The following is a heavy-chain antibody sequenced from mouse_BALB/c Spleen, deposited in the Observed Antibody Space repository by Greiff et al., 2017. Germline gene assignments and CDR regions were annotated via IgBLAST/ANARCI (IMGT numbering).Heavy chain of an antibody. Sequence: EVKLVESGGGLVQPGGSLRLSCATSGFTFTDYYMSWVRQPPGKGLEWLGFIRNKANGYTTEYSASVKGRFTISRDNSQSILYLQMNTLRAEDSATYYCARDGGDLAWFAYWGQGTLVTVSA. J-gene: IGHJ3*01. V-gene: IGHV7-3*02. CDR1: GFTFTDYY. D-gene: IGHD2-13*01. CDR3: ARDGGDLAWFAY. CDR2: IRNKANGYTT.